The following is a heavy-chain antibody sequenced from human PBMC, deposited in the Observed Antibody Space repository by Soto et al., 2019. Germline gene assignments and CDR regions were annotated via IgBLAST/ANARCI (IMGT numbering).Heavy chain of an antibody. V-gene: IGHV3-9*01. CDR1: EFTFDDYG. D-gene: IGHD3-3*01. CDR3: ANGRFGAGIFGVDV. J-gene: IGHJ6*02. Sequence: EVQLVESGGGLVQPGRSLRLSCTASEFTFDDYGMHWVRQVPGKGQEWVSGISWNGAYIGHTDSVKGRFTISRDNTKNSLYLQMNSLRPEDTAVYYCANGRFGAGIFGVDVWGQGTTVTVSS. CDR2: ISWNGAYI.